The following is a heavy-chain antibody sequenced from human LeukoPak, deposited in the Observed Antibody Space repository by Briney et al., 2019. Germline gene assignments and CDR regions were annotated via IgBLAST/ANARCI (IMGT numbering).Heavy chain of an antibody. D-gene: IGHD3-22*01. CDR1: GFTFSSYA. CDR2: ISGSGGST. CDR3: AKDFGYDSSGSFFDY. V-gene: IGHV3-23*01. Sequence: HAGGSLRLSCAASGFTFSSYAMSWVRQAPGKGLEWVSAISGSGGSTYYADSVKGRFTISRDNSKNTLYLQMNSLRDEDTAVYYCAKDFGYDSSGSFFDYWGQGTLVTVSS. J-gene: IGHJ4*02.